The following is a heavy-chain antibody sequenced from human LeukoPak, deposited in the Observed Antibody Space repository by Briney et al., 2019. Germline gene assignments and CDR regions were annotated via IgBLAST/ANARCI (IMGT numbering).Heavy chain of an antibody. Sequence: GGSLRLSCTASGFSFSGHWMHWARQLPGKGLVWVSRISPTGSTTSYADSVKGRFTVSRDNAKNTLYLQVNNPRAEDTAVYYCARGPNSNWSGLDFWGQGTLLAVSS. V-gene: IGHV3-74*01. D-gene: IGHD6-6*01. CDR2: ISPTGSTT. CDR1: GFSFSGHW. CDR3: ARGPNSNWSGLDF. J-gene: IGHJ4*02.